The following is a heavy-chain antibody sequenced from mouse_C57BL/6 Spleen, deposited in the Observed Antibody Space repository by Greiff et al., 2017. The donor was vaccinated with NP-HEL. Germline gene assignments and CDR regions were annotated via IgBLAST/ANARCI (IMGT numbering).Heavy chain of an antibody. J-gene: IGHJ2*01. V-gene: IGHV1-55*01. D-gene: IGHD3-1*01. CDR1: GYTFTSYW. Sequence: QVQLQQPGAELVKPGASVKMSCKASGYTFTSYWITWVKQRPGQGLEWIGDIYPGSGSTNYNEKFKSKATLTVDTSSSTAYMQLSSLTSEDSAVYYGARSGSGSWVFFDYWGQGTTLTVSS. CDR3: ARSGSGSWVFFDY. CDR2: IYPGSGST.